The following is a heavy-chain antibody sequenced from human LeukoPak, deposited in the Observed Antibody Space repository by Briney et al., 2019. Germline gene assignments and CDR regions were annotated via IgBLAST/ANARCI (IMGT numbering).Heavy chain of an antibody. V-gene: IGHV3-21*01. D-gene: IGHD1-26*01. J-gene: IGHJ6*03. CDR3: ARDPYSVSYGAYYYYYMDV. CDR1: GFTFSNYN. CDR2: ITSSSTYI. Sequence: PGGSLRLSCAASGFTFSNYNMNWVRQAPGKGLEWVSSITSSSTYIYYADSVKGRFTISRDNAKNSLYLQMNSLRAEDTAVYYCARDPYSVSYGAYYYYYMDVWGKGTTVTISS.